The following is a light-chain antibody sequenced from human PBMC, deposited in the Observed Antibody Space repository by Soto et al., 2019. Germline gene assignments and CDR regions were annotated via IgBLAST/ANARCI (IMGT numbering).Light chain of an antibody. J-gene: IGKJ1*01. Sequence: EILLTQSPGTLSLSPGERATLSCRASQSVSNNYLAWYQQKPGQAPRLLIYGASNRATGIPDRLSGSGSGTDFTLTISRLEPEDFAMYYCQQYGSSGTFGQGTKVDIK. CDR1: QSVSNNY. V-gene: IGKV3-20*01. CDR3: QQYGSSGT. CDR2: GAS.